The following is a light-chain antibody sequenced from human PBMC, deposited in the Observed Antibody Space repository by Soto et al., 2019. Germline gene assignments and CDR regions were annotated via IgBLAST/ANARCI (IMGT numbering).Light chain of an antibody. J-gene: IGLJ2*01. Sequence: QSALTQPASVSGSPGQSITISCTGTSSDVGLYNDVSWYQHHPGKAPKLMIYDVSDRPSGVSNRFSGSKSGNTASLTISGLQAEDEGDYYCSSSTSTSTVKFGGGTKLTVL. CDR1: SSDVGLYND. CDR3: SSSTSTSTVK. CDR2: DVS. V-gene: IGLV2-14*01.